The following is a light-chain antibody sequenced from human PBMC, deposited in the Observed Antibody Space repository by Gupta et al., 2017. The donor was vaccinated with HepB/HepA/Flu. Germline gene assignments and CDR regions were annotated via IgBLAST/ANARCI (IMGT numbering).Light chain of an antibody. J-gene: IGKJ5*01. V-gene: IGKV1-39*01. CDR1: QSISSY. Sequence: DIQMTQSPSSLSASVGDRVTITCRASQSISSYLNWYQQKPGKAPKLLIYAASSLQSGVPSRFSGSGSGTDFTLTISRLQPEDFATYYCQQSYSTPITFGQGTRLEIK. CDR3: QQSYSTPIT. CDR2: AAS.